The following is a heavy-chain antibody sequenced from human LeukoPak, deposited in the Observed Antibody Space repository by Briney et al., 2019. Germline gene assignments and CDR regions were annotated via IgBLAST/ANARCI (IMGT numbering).Heavy chain of an antibody. J-gene: IGHJ3*02. CDR2: IYTSGST. CDR1: GGSISRASYY. D-gene: IGHD6-13*01. CDR3: ARDHSSSWYRGAFDI. V-gene: IGHV4-61*02. Sequence: PSETLSLTCTVSGGSISRASYYWSWIRQPAGKGLEWIGRIYTSGSTNYNPSLKSRVTLSVDTSKNQFSLKLSSVTAADTAVYYCARDHSSSWYRGAFDIWGQGTMVTVSS.